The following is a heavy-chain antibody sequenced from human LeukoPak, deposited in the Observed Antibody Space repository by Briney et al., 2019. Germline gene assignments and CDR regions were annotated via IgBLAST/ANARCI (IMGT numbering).Heavy chain of an antibody. CDR2: ISSVAGDT. Sequence: GGSLRLSCSASGFTFTYVAMSWVRQAPGKGLEWVSSISSVAGDTYYADSVKGRFTISGDNSKTTLYLQMNSLRADDTAVYYCAGFVVVPAAKGYYYYYYMDVWGKGTTVTVSS. J-gene: IGHJ6*03. CDR1: GFTFTYVA. V-gene: IGHV3-23*01. D-gene: IGHD2-2*01. CDR3: AGFVVVPAAKGYYYYYYMDV.